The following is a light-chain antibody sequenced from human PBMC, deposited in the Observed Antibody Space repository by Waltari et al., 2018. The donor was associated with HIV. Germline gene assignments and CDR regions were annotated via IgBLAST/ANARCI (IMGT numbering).Light chain of an antibody. CDR3: QSADSSGSPYVV. Sequence: SYELTQPTSVSVSTGQTARITCSGDALPKQDTYWYQQKQGQAPVLVIYKDSERPSGIPERFSGSNSGTTVTLTISGVQAEDAADYYCQSADSSGSPYVVFGGGTKLTVL. CDR2: KDS. CDR1: ALPKQD. J-gene: IGLJ2*01. V-gene: IGLV3-25*03.